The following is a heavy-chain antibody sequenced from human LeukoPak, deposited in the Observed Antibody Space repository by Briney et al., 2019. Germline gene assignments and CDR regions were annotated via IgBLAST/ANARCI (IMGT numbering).Heavy chain of an antibody. V-gene: IGHV3-21*01. CDR2: IYSSGSYI. J-gene: IGHJ4*02. D-gene: IGHD4-17*01. CDR3: ARDRTTVSSPLDY. CDR1: GFTFSSYT. Sequence: PGGSLRLSCAASGFTFSSYTMSWVRQAPGKGLEWVSSIYSSGSYIYYADSVQGRFTISRDNAKNSLYLQMNSLRAEDTAVYYCARDRTTVSSPLDYWGQGTLVIVSS.